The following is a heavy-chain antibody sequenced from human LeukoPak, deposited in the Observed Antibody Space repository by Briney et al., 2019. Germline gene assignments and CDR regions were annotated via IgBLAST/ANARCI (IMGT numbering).Heavy chain of an antibody. CDR1: GGSISSYY. Sequence: SETLSLTCTVSGGSISSYYWSWIRQPAGKGLEWIGRIYTSGSTNYNPTLKSRVTMSVDTSKNQFSLKLSSVTAADTAVYYCAREYCSSASCSGMDVWGQGTTVTVSS. CDR3: AREYCSSASCSGMDV. V-gene: IGHV4-4*07. CDR2: IYTSGST. J-gene: IGHJ6*02. D-gene: IGHD2-2*01.